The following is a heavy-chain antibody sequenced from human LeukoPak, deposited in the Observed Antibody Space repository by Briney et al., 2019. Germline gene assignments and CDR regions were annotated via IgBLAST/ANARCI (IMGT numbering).Heavy chain of an antibody. J-gene: IGHJ4*02. V-gene: IGHV3-23*01. D-gene: IGHD5-24*01. CDR2: FSGSGGGT. CDR3: ARPRGNVEMATIPFDY. CDR1: GFTFSSYA. Sequence: GGSLRLSCAASGFTFSSYAMSWVRQAPGKGLEWVSAFSGSGGGTYYADSVKGRFTISRDNAKNSLYLQMNSLRAEDTAVYYCARPRGNVEMATIPFDYWGQGTLVTVSS.